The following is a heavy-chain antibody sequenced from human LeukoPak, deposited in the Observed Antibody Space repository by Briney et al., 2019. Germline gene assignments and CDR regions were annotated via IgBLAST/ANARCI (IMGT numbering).Heavy chain of an antibody. CDR2: IIPIFGTA. V-gene: IGHV1-69*01. CDR1: GGTFSSYA. Sequence: KVSCKASGGTFSSYAISWVRQAPGQGLEWMGGIIPIFGTANYAQKLQGRVTITADESTSTAYMELSSLKASDTAMYYCARGTRITIFGVVTRMENWFDPWGQGTLVIVSS. CDR3: ARGTRITIFGVVTRMENWFDP. J-gene: IGHJ5*02. D-gene: IGHD3-3*01.